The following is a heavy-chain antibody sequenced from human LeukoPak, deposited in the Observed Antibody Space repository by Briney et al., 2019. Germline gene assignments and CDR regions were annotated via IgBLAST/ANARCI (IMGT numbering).Heavy chain of an antibody. V-gene: IGHV3-23*01. J-gene: IGHJ5*02. CDR3: AKARGFCSGGSCYNPFDP. D-gene: IGHD2-15*01. Sequence: PGGSLRLSCAASGFTFSSYAMSWVRQAPGKGLEWVSGISGSDGGTYYADSVKGRFTISRDYSKNTLYVQMNSLRAEDTAVYYCAKARGFCSGGSCYNPFDPWGQGTLVTVSS. CDR2: ISGSDGGT. CDR1: GFTFSSYA.